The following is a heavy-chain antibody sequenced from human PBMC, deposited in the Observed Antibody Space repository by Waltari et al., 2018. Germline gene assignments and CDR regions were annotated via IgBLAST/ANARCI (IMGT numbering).Heavy chain of an antibody. CDR3: ARLVPLDAFDI. CDR1: GGSISSYY. Sequence: QVQLQESGPGLVKPSETLSLTCTVSGGSISSYYWSWIRQPPGKGLEWIGYIYYSGSTNYNPSLKSRVTISVDTSKNQFSLKLSSVTAADTAVYYCARLVPLDAFDIWGQGTMVTVSS. V-gene: IGHV4-59*08. J-gene: IGHJ3*02. CDR2: IYYSGST. D-gene: IGHD1-26*01.